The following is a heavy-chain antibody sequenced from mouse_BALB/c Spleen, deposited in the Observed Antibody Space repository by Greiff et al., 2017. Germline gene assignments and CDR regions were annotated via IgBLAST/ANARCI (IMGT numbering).Heavy chain of an antibody. Sequence: EVKLVESGPGLVKPSQSLSLTCSVTGYSITSGYYWNWIRQFPGNKLEWMGYISYDGSNNYNPSLKNRISITRDTSKNQFFLKLNSVTTEDTATYYCARRLIYYGNYYFDYWGQGTTLTVSS. CDR1: GYSITSGYY. V-gene: IGHV3-6*02. CDR2: ISYDGSN. CDR3: ARRLIYYGNYYFDY. D-gene: IGHD2-1*01. J-gene: IGHJ2*01.